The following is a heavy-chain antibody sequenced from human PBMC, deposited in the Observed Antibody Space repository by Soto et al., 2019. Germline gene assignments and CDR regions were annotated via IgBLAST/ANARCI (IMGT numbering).Heavy chain of an antibody. Sequence: QVQLVQSGAEVKKPGASVKVSCKTSGYTFNNYGISWVRQAPGQGLEWMGWISDYNGNTNYAQKFQGRVTMTTDTSTKTVYMVLKSLRSDDTAVYYCARDGYYDSGSYGMDVWGRGTTVTVSS. CDR3: ARDGYYDSGSYGMDV. CDR1: GYTFNNYG. V-gene: IGHV1-18*01. D-gene: IGHD3-10*01. CDR2: ISDYNGNT. J-gene: IGHJ6*02.